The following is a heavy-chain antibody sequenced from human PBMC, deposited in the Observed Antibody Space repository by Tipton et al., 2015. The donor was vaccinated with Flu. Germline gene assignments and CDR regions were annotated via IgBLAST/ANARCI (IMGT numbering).Heavy chain of an antibody. CDR2: IKSKTDGGTT. V-gene: IGHV3-15*01. CDR1: GFTFSNAW. Sequence: CAASGFTFSNAWMSWVRQAPGKGLEWVGRIKSKTDGGTTDYAAPVKGRFTISRDDSKNTLYLQMNSLKTEDTAVYYCTTVGYSGISKIFDYWGQGTLVTVSS. D-gene: IGHD1-26*01. CDR3: TTVGYSGISKIFDY. J-gene: IGHJ4*02.